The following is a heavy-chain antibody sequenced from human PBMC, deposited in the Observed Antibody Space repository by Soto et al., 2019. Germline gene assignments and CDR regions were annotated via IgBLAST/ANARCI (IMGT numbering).Heavy chain of an antibody. D-gene: IGHD1-26*01. CDR2: ISHDGSNK. CDR1: GFTFSSYA. CDR3: ARGGVGAPYYYYGMDV. J-gene: IGHJ6*02. V-gene: IGHV3-30-3*01. Sequence: XVSLSLSFAASGFTFSSYAMHWVRQAPGKGLEGVAVISHDGSNKYYADSVKGRFTISRDNSKNTLYLQMNSLRAEDTAVYYCARGGVGAPYYYYGMDVWGQGTTVTVSS.